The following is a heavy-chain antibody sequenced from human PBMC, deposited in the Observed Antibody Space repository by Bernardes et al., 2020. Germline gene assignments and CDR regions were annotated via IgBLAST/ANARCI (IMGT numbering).Heavy chain of an antibody. CDR2: ISSSGDAT. J-gene: IGHJ4*02. CDR3: AGKLLGVGADASHPCDY. D-gene: IGHD1-26*01. CDR1: GFTFNYYA. V-gene: IGHV3-23*01. Sequence: GGSLRLSCAASGFTFNYYALGWVRQAPGKGLEWVSTISSSGDATYYADSVRGRFTISRDNSKNTLYVQMDSLRVEDTAVYYCAGKLLGVGADASHPCDYWGQGTLVTVSS.